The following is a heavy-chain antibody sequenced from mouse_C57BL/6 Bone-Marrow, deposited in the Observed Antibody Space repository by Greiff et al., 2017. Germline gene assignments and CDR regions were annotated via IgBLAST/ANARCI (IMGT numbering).Heavy chain of an antibody. CDR3: ARDITTVVYFDV. V-gene: IGHV5-4*01. CDR2: ISDGGSYT. J-gene: IGHJ1*03. Sequence: EVHLVESGGGLVKPGGSLKLSCAASGFTFSSYAMSWVRQTPEKRLEWVATISDGGSYTYYPDNVKGRFTISRVNAKNNLYLQMSHLKSEDTAMYYCARDITTVVYFDVWGTGTTVTVSS. D-gene: IGHD1-1*01. CDR1: GFTFSSYA.